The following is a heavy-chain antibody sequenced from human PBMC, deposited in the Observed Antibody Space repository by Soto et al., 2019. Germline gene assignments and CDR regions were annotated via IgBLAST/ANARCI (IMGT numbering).Heavy chain of an antibody. CDR1: GGTFSNYD. CDR3: EIDVGAGEESAV. J-gene: IGHJ6*02. D-gene: IGHD3-10*01. Sequence: QVQLVQSGTEVKKPRSSAKVSCKVSGGTFSNYDISWVRQAPGQGLEWMGGIIPIFGTTDSANKFMGRIDITANDSTTTVYQVLSSVRFEDKVVYCCEIDVGAGEESAVWGQGTTVIVSS. V-gene: IGHV1-69*01. CDR2: IIPIFGTT.